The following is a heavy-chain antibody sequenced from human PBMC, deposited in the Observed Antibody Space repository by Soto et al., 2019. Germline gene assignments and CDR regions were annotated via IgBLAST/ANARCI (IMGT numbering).Heavy chain of an antibody. Sequence: SETLSLTRTVSGGSISSYYWSWIRQPPGKGLEWIGYIYYSGSTNYNPSLKSRVTISVYTSKNQFSLKLSSVTAADTAVYYCARETGVAASSFDYWGPGTLVTVSS. CDR1: GGSISSYY. CDR3: ARETGVAASSFDY. V-gene: IGHV4-59*01. J-gene: IGHJ4*02. CDR2: IYYSGST. D-gene: IGHD6-13*01.